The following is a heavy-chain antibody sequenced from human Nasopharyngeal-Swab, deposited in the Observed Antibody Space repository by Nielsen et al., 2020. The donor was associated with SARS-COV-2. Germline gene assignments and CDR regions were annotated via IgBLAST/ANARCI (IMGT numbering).Heavy chain of an antibody. Sequence: GGSLRLSCVGSGFTLRNYDMGWVRQTPGKGLEWVSHISGSGGGTYYTDSVKGRFTISRDKSKNTLHLHMSSLRAEDTAVYYCAKDKEALRGVGSYDYWGQGTLVTVSS. J-gene: IGHJ4*02. CDR1: GFTLRNYD. V-gene: IGHV3-23*01. CDR3: AKDKEALRGVGSYDY. CDR2: ISGSGGGT. D-gene: IGHD3-10*01.